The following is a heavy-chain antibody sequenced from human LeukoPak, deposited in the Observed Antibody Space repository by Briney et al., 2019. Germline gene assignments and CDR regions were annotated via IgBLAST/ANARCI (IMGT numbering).Heavy chain of an antibody. D-gene: IGHD5-12*01. CDR2: IYYSGST. J-gene: IGHJ4*02. Sequence: SETLSLTCTVSGGSISSGDYYWSWIRQHPGKGLEWIGYIYYSGSTYYNPSLKSRVTISVDTSKNQFSLKLSSVTAADTAVYYCARVWLRYTFDYWGQGTLVTVSS. CDR1: GGSISSGDYY. CDR3: ARVWLRYTFDY. V-gene: IGHV4-30-4*08.